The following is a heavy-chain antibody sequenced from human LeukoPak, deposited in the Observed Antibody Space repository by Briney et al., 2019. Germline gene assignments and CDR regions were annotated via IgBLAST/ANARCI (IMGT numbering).Heavy chain of an antibody. CDR1: GFTVSSNY. Sequence: SLRLSCAASGFTVSSNYMSWVRQAPGKGLEWVSGISWNSGSIGYADSAKGRFTISRDNAKNSLYLQMNSLRAEDTALYYCAKGFDSGWSFYYYYGMDVWGQGTTVTVSS. CDR3: AKGFDSGWSFYYYYGMDV. D-gene: IGHD6-19*01. CDR2: ISWNSGSI. V-gene: IGHV3-9*01. J-gene: IGHJ6*02.